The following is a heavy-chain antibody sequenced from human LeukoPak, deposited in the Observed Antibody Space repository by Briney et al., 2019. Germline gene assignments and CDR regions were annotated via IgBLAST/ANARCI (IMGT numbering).Heavy chain of an antibody. Sequence: SETLSLTCTVSGGSISSGNYYWSWIRQPAGKGLEWIGRIYTNGSPNYNHSLKSRVTISVDTSKNQFSLKLSSVTAADTAVYYCAREVSYGFFNWFDSWGQRTLVTVSS. D-gene: IGHD5-18*01. CDR1: GGSISSGNYY. CDR3: AREVSYGFFNWFDS. CDR2: IYTNGSP. V-gene: IGHV4-61*02. J-gene: IGHJ5*01.